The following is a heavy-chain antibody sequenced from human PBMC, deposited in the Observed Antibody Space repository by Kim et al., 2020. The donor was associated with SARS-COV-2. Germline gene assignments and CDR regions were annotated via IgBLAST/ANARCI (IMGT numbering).Heavy chain of an antibody. V-gene: IGHV3-53*01. CDR1: GFTVSSNY. J-gene: IGHJ6*02. CDR2: IYSGGST. CDR3: AREISWFGAQDYYGMDV. D-gene: IGHD3-10*01. Sequence: GGSLRLSCAASGFTVSSNYMSWVRQAPGKGLEWVSVIYSGGSTYYADSVKGRFTISRDNSKNTLYLQMNSLRAEDTAVYYCAREISWFGAQDYYGMDVWGQGTTVTVSS.